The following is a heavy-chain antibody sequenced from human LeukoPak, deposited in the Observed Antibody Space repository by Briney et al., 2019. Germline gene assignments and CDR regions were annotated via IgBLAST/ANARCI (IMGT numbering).Heavy chain of an antibody. CDR2: IYTSGST. D-gene: IGHD2/OR15-2a*01. CDR3: ARGTPLSGGSYYFEY. Sequence: PSETLSLTCTVSGGSISSGSYYWSWIRQPAGKGLEWIGRIYTSGSTNYNSFLKSRVTISVDTSKNQFSLKLSSVTAADTAVYYCARGTPLSGGSYYFEYWGQGALVTVSS. V-gene: IGHV4-61*02. CDR1: GGSISSGSYY. J-gene: IGHJ4*02.